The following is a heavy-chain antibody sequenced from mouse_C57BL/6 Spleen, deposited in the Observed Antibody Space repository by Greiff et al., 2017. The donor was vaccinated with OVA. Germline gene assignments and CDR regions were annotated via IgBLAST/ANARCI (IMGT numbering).Heavy chain of an antibody. CDR1: GYTFTDYY. V-gene: IGHV1-26*01. CDR3: ASLDDYDGAY. Sequence: VQLQQSGPELVKPGASVKISCKASGYTFTDYYMNWVKQSHGKSLEWIGDINPNNGGTSYNQKFKGKATLTVDKSSSTAYMELRSLTSEDSAVYYCASLDDYDGAYWGQGTLVTVSA. J-gene: IGHJ3*01. CDR2: INPNNGGT. D-gene: IGHD2-4*01.